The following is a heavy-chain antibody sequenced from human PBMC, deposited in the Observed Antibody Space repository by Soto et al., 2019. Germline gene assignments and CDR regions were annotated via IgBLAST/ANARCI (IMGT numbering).Heavy chain of an antibody. CDR2: INAGNGNT. J-gene: IGHJ4*02. V-gene: IGHV1-3*01. Sequence: ASVKVSCKASGYTFTSYDMHWVRQAPGQRLEWMGWINAGNGNTKYSQKFQGRVTITRDTSASTAYMELSSLGSEDTAVYYCARGIAVAGTIFDYWGQGTLVTVSS. D-gene: IGHD6-19*01. CDR3: ARGIAVAGTIFDY. CDR1: GYTFTSYD.